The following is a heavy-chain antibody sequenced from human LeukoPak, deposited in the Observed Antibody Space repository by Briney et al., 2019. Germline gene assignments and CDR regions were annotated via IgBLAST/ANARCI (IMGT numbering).Heavy chain of an antibody. J-gene: IGHJ4*02. Sequence: ASVKVSCKTSGYSFTSYGISWVRQAPGQGLEWLGWISGCNGRTDYSQKLQGRVTMTTDTSTSTAYMELRSLTSDDTAMYYCARDIGVSQFDYWGQGTLVTVSS. CDR3: ARDIGVSQFDY. D-gene: IGHD3-10*01. CDR2: ISGCNGRT. V-gene: IGHV1-18*01. CDR1: GYSFTSYG.